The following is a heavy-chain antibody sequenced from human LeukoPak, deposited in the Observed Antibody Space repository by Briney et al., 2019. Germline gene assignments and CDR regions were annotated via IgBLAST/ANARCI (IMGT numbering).Heavy chain of an antibody. D-gene: IGHD2-8*01. CDR1: GGSISSTFYY. Sequence: SETLSLTCTVSGGSISSTFYYWGWIRQPPGKGLEWIGSINYSGSTYYNPSLKSRVTISVDTSKNQFSLKLSSVTAADTAVYYCARRRLVRGPDVVNPFDYWGQGTLVTVSS. CDR2: INYSGST. CDR3: ARRRLVRGPDVVNPFDY. V-gene: IGHV4-39*01. J-gene: IGHJ4*02.